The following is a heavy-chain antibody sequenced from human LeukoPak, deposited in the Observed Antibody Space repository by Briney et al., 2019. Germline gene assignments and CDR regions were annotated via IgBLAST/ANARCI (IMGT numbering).Heavy chain of an antibody. CDR3: ARTGIAVAGPFDY. CDR2: INAGNGNT. D-gene: IGHD6-19*01. V-gene: IGHV1-3*01. Sequence: GWINAGNGNTKYSQKFQGRVTITRDTSASTAYMELSSLRSEDTAVYYCARTGIAVAGPFDYWGQGTLVTVSS. J-gene: IGHJ4*02.